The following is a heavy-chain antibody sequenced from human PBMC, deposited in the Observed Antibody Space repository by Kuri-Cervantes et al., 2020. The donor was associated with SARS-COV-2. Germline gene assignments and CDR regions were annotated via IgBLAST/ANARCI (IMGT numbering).Heavy chain of an antibody. CDR3: ARYVRAPSQNNYYMDV. D-gene: IGHD1/OR15-1a*01. CDR2: ISSSGSTI. CDR1: GFTFSSYE. J-gene: IGHJ6*03. Sequence: GGSLRLSCAASGFTFSSYEMNWVRQAPGKGLEWVSYISSSGSTIYYADSVKGRFTISRDNAKNSLYLQMNSLRAEDTAVYYCARYVRAPSQNNYYMDVWGKGTTVTVSS. V-gene: IGHV3-48*03.